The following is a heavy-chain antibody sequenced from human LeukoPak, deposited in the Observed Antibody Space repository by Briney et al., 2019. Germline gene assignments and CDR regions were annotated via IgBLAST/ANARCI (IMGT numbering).Heavy chain of an antibody. Sequence: ASVKVSCKASGYTFTGYYMHWVRQAPGQGLEWMGWINPNSGGTNYAQKFQGRVTMTRDTSISTAYMELSRLRSDDTAVYYCARSPALIAAAGNARLPPDYWGQGTLVTVSS. D-gene: IGHD6-13*01. J-gene: IGHJ4*02. CDR2: INPNSGGT. V-gene: IGHV1-2*02. CDR1: GYTFTGYY. CDR3: ARSPALIAAAGNARLPPDY.